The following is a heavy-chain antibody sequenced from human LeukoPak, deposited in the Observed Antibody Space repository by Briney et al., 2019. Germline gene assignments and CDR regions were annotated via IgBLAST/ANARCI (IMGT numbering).Heavy chain of an antibody. CDR2: MYTSGST. Sequence: SETLSLTCTVSGGSISSGSYYWSWIRQPAGKGLEWIGRMYTSGSTNYNPSLKSRVTISVDTSKNQFSLKLKSVTAADTAVYYCARWASRFDPWGQGTLVTVSS. CDR3: ARWASRFDP. CDR1: GGSISSGSYY. J-gene: IGHJ5*02. V-gene: IGHV4-61*02.